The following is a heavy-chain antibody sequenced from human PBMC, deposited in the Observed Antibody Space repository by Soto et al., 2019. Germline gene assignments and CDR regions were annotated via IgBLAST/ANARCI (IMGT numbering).Heavy chain of an antibody. CDR1: GYTFTSFD. D-gene: IGHD2-2*01. Sequence: QVQVVQSGAEVKRPGASVKVSCKASGYTFTSFDINWVRQATGQGLEWMAWMNPNSDNTGFAQKFQGRITMTRNTSISTAYLELSSLRSEDTAVYFCARGVPSDYWGQGTKVTVSS. CDR2: MNPNSDNT. CDR3: ARGVPSDY. V-gene: IGHV1-8*01. J-gene: IGHJ4*02.